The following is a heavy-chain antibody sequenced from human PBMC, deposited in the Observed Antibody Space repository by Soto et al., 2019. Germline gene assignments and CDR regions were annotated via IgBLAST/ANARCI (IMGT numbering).Heavy chain of an antibody. CDR3: ARVWATVTTFAFDI. J-gene: IGHJ3*02. CDR1: GGSISSYY. CDR2: IYYSGST. Sequence: SETLSLTCTVSGGSISSYYWSWIRQPPGKGLEWIGYIYYSGSTNYNPSLKSRVTISVDTSKNQFSLKLSSVTAADTAVYYCARVWATVTTFAFDIWGQGTMVTVSS. V-gene: IGHV4-59*01. D-gene: IGHD4-17*01.